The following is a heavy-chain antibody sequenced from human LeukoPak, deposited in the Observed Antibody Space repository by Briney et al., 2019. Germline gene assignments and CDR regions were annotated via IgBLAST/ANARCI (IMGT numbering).Heavy chain of an antibody. CDR1: GGSISSSSYY. Sequence: SETLSLTCTVSGGSISSSSYYWGWIRQPPGKGLEWIGSIYYSGSTNYNPSLKSRVTISVDTSKNQFSLKLSSVTAADTAVYYCARSAGDYYGSGRHDYWGQGTLVTVSS. V-gene: IGHV4-39*07. D-gene: IGHD3-10*01. CDR3: ARSAGDYYGSGRHDY. J-gene: IGHJ4*02. CDR2: IYYSGST.